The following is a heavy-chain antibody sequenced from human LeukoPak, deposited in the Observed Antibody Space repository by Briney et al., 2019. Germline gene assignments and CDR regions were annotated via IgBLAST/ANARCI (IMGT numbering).Heavy chain of an antibody. Sequence: GGSLRLSCAASGFTFSNYAMSWVRQAPGKGLVWVSRINPDGRSISYADSVKGRFTISRDNAKNTLYLQMNSLRAEDTAVYYCAKFDFSSSFDALDIWGHGTMVTVSS. J-gene: IGHJ3*02. CDR2: INPDGRSI. V-gene: IGHV3-74*01. CDR1: GFTFSNYA. D-gene: IGHD6-6*01. CDR3: AKFDFSSSFDALDI.